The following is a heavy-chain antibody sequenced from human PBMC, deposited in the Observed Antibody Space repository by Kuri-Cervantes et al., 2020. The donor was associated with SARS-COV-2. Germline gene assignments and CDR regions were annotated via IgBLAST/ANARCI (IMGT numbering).Heavy chain of an antibody. J-gene: IGHJ6*03. D-gene: IGHD3-22*01. V-gene: IGHV4-39*07. CDR3: AGGVSGFYYFYYMDV. CDR1: GGSISSSSYY. CDR2: MYYSGST. Sequence: SETLSLTCTVSGGSISSSSYYWGWIRQPPGKGLEWIGSMYYSGSTCYNPSLESRVTISGDMSKNQVSLRLNSVTAADSAVYYCAGGVSGFYYFYYMDVWGIGTTVTVSS.